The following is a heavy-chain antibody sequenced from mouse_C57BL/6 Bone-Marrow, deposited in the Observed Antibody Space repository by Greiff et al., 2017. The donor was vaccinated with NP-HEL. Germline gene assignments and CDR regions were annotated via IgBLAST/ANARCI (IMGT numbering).Heavy chain of an antibody. CDR1: GFTFSSYA. Sequence: EVQLVESGGGLVKPGGSLKLSCAASGFTFSSYAMSWVRQTPDKRLEWVATISDGGSYTYYPDNVKGRFTISRDNAKNNLYLQMSHLKSEDTAMYYCARDRWLLHYYAMDYWGQGTSVTVSS. CDR2: ISDGGSYT. D-gene: IGHD2-3*01. V-gene: IGHV5-4*01. J-gene: IGHJ4*01. CDR3: ARDRWLLHYYAMDY.